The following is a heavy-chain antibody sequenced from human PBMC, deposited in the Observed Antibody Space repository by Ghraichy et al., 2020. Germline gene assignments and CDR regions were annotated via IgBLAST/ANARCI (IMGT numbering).Heavy chain of an antibody. D-gene: IGHD3-10*01. CDR3: ARDLHNYYGSGSYYTTQLRHYYYDGMDV. V-gene: IGHV1-2*06. CDR2: INPNSGGT. CDR1: GYTFTGYY. J-gene: IGHJ6*04. Sequence: ASVKVSCKASGYTFTGYYMHWVRQAPGQGLEWMGRINPNSGGTNYAQKFQGRVTMTRDTSISTAYMELSRLRSDDTAVYYCARDLHNYYGSGSYYTTQLRHYYYDGMDVWGKGTTVTVSS.